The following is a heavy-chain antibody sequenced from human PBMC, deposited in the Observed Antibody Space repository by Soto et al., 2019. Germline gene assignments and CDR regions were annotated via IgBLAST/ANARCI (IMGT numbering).Heavy chain of an antibody. Sequence: PGGSLRLSCAVSGFTFSDYYMTWIRQAPGKGLEWVSYISSSTSHINYADSVKGRFTISRDNAKNSLFLQMNSLRAEDTAVYYCARGRGAAADYFDFWGQGTLVTVSS. CDR2: ISSSTSHI. CDR3: ARGRGAAADYFDF. D-gene: IGHD6-13*01. V-gene: IGHV3-11*05. CDR1: GFTFSDYY. J-gene: IGHJ4*02.